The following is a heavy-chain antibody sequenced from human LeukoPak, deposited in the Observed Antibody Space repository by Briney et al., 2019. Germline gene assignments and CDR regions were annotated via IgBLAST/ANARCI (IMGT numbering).Heavy chain of an antibody. CDR1: GGSINNYY. D-gene: IGHD1-14*01. V-gene: IGHV4-59*01. Sequence: SETLFLTCTVSGGSINNYYWYWMRQPPGKGLECIGYTYYSGNTNYNPSLKSRVSISVDTSKNQFSLKLSSVTAADTAVYYCAKGGPEASAGLSWFDPWDQGTLVTVSS. CDR2: TYYSGNT. CDR3: AKGGPEASAGLSWFDP. J-gene: IGHJ5*02.